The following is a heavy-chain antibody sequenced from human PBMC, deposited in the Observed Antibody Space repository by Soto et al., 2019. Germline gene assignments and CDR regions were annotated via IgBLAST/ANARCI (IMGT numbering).Heavy chain of an antibody. D-gene: IGHD2-15*01. CDR3: SGRLGYCSGESCLDV. J-gene: IGHJ6*02. Sequence: VQLVQAGAEVKKSGESLKISCKGSGFNFSNHWIAWVRQMPGRGLEWMGLIYCGDSDTRYSPSFQGQVTISADKSINTVYLKWRSLKASDTAIYFCSGRLGYCSGESCLDVWGGGNTGTDYS. CDR2: IYCGDSDT. CDR1: GFNFSNHW. V-gene: IGHV5-51*03.